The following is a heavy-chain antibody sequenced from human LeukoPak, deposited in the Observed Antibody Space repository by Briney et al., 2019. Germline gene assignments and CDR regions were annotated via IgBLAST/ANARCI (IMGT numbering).Heavy chain of an antibody. CDR2: ISGSGGDT. V-gene: IGHV3-23*01. Sequence: SGGSLRLSCAASGFTFSSYAMSWVRQAPGKGLEWVSSISGSGGDTHYADSVKGRFSISRDNSKNTLYVQMHSLRAEDTAVYYCARRWGTTFDIWGQGTMVTVSS. J-gene: IGHJ3*02. D-gene: IGHD3-16*01. CDR1: GFTFSSYA. CDR3: ARRWGTTFDI.